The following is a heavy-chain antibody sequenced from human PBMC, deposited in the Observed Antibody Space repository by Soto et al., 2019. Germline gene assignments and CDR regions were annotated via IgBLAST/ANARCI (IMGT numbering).Heavy chain of an antibody. J-gene: IGHJ6*03. CDR1: GGSSSSFY. CDR2: IYYSGST. Sequence: ASETLSLTCSVAGGSSSSFYCSWIRQPQGKGLEWIGYIYYSGSTNYNPSLKSRVTISVDTSKNQLSLKLSSVTAADTAVYYCARDSYYDFWSGSISYYYYYLDVWGKGTTVTVSS. CDR3: ARDSYYDFWSGSISYYYYYLDV. D-gene: IGHD3-3*01. V-gene: IGHV4-59*01.